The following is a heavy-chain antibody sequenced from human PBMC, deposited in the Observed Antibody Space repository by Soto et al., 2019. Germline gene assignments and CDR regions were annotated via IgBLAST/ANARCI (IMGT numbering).Heavy chain of an antibody. CDR1: EFTYSSYS. Sequence: GGSLRLSCVASEFTYSSYSMNWIRQAPGKGLEWVSSISSSSSYIYYADSVKGRFTISRDNAKNSLYLQMNSLRAEDTVVYYCARELAPEAGTRIDYWGQGTLVTVSS. D-gene: IGHD6-13*01. CDR3: ARELAPEAGTRIDY. J-gene: IGHJ4*02. CDR2: ISSSSSYI. V-gene: IGHV3-21*01.